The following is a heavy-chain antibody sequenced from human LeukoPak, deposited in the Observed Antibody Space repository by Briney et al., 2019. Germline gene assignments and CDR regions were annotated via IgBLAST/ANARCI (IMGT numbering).Heavy chain of an antibody. D-gene: IGHD3-10*01. CDR3: ARVWGSGGYYFDY. CDR2: IIPIFGTA. Sequence: ASVKVSCKASGGTFSSYAISWVRQAPGQGLEWMGGIIPIFGTANYAQKFQGRVTITADESTSTAYIELSSLRSEDTAVYYCARVWGSGGYYFDYWGQGTLVTVSS. V-gene: IGHV1-69*13. CDR1: GGTFSSYA. J-gene: IGHJ4*02.